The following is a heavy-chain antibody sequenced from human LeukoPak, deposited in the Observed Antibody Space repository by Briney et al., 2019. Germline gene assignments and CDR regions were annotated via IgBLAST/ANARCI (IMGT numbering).Heavy chain of an antibody. D-gene: IGHD4-11*01. J-gene: IGHJ6*02. CDR3: VRYGLQGCRDSRCVTAFYYYGVDV. Sequence: GASLQISSQGSGNRFINYWIGWGRRMPGKGLEGLGIIFTSDNDIKYSPSFRGQVTNSADNAISAAFLQGSSLKASDTAICYCVRYGLQGCRDSRCVTAFYYYGVDVWGRGRAVPVSS. V-gene: IGHV5-51*01. CDR2: IFTSDNDI. CDR1: GNRFINYW.